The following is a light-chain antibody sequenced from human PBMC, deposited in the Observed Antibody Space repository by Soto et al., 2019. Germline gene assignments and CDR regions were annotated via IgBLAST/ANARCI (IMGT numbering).Light chain of an antibody. V-gene: IGKV3-20*01. Sequence: ELVLTHSPGTLSLSPGERATLSCRASQSVSSSYLAWYQQKPGQAPRLLMYGASSRATGIPDRFSGSGSGTDFTLTISRLEPEDFAVYYCQQYGSSLWTFGQGTKVDIK. CDR1: QSVSSSY. J-gene: IGKJ1*01. CDR2: GAS. CDR3: QQYGSSLWT.